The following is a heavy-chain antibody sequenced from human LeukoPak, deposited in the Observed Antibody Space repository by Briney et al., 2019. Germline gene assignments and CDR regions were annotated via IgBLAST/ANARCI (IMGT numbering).Heavy chain of an antibody. CDR1: GYTLTELS. CDR3: ARVKGGVTARGAFDI. J-gene: IGHJ3*02. Sequence: GASVKVSCKVSGYTLTELSMHWVRQAPGKGLEWMGGFDPEDGETIYAQKFQGRVTMTEDTSTDTAYMELSSLRSEDTAVYYCARVKGGVTARGAFDIWGQGTMVTVSS. D-gene: IGHD2-21*02. CDR2: FDPEDGET. V-gene: IGHV1-24*01.